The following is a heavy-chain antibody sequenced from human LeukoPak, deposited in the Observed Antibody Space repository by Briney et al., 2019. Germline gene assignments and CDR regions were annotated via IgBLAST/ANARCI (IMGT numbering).Heavy chain of an antibody. CDR1: GFTFSSYS. CDR3: AKDLPIDY. CDR2: IRYDGSNK. J-gene: IGHJ4*02. D-gene: IGHD5/OR15-5a*01. Sequence: GGSLRLSCAASGFTFSSYSMNWVRQAPGKGLEWVAFIRYDGSNKYYADSVKGRFTISRDNSKNTLYLQMNSLRAEDTAVYYCAKDLPIDYWGQGTLVTVSS. V-gene: IGHV3-30*02.